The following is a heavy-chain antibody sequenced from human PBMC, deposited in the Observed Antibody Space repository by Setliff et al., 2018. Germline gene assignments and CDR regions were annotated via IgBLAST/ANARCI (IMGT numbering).Heavy chain of an antibody. CDR3: ARHGLELRPYYNWFDP. D-gene: IGHD1-7*01. CDR1: GYSFSNFW. V-gene: IGHV5-51*01. J-gene: IGHJ5*02. CDR2: IYPGDSHT. Sequence: GESLKISCKGSGYSFSNFWIGWVRQMPGKGLEWMGIIYPGDSHTRYSPSFQGQVTMSADKSINTAYLQWSSLKASDTAMYYCARHGLELRPYYNWFDPWGQGTLVTVSS.